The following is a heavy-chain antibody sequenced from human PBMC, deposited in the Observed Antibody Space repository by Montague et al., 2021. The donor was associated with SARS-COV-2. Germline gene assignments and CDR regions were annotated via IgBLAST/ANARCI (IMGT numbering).Heavy chain of an antibody. D-gene: IGHD1-1*01. CDR1: GFTFSDYY. V-gene: IGHV3-11*01. J-gene: IGHJ4*02. CDR2: ITDSGST. CDR3: ARDTKATLY. Sequence: SVRLSCAASGFTFSDYYMSWIRQAPGKGLEWVSYITDSGSTHYADSVKGRFTISRDNAKNSLYLQMNSLRAEDTAVYYCARDTKATLYWGQGTLVTVSS.